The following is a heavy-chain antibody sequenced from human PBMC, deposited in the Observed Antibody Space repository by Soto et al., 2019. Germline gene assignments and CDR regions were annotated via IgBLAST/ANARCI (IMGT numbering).Heavy chain of an antibody. CDR3: VRGGNSYGFWFDT. V-gene: IGHV3-74*01. J-gene: IGHJ5*02. D-gene: IGHD5-18*01. CDR1: GFTFSNYW. CDR2: MNSDGSST. Sequence: EVQLVESGGGLVQPGGSLRLSCAASGFTFSNYWMHWVRQDPGKGLVWVSRMNSDGSSTYYADSVKGRFTISRDNAKNTLYLQMNSQRAEDTAVYYCVRGGNSYGFWFDTWGQGTLVTVSS.